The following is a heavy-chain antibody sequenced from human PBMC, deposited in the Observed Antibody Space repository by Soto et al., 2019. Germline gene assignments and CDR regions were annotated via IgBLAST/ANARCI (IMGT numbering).Heavy chain of an antibody. V-gene: IGHV4-34*01. CDR3: ARRPSSSSKWFDP. CDR2: INHSGST. CDR1: GGSFSGYY. J-gene: IGHJ5*02. D-gene: IGHD6-6*01. Sequence: QSQTLSLTCAVYGGSFSGYYWSWIRQPPGKGLEWIGEINHSGSTNYNPSLKSRVTISVDTSKNQFSLKLSSVTAADTAVYYCARRPSSSSKWFDPWGQGTLVTVSS.